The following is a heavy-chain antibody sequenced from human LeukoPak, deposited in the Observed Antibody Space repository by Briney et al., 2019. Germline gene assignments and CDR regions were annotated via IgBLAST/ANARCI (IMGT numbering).Heavy chain of an antibody. Sequence: SETLSLTCTVSGGSISSYYWSWLRQPPGKGLEWIGYIYYSGSTNYNPSLKSRVTISVDTSKNQFSLKLSSVTAADTAVYYCARLVYSSSWYPIYYYYGMDVWGQGTTVTVSS. D-gene: IGHD6-13*01. CDR2: IYYSGST. V-gene: IGHV4-59*01. J-gene: IGHJ6*02. CDR3: ARLVYSSSWYPIYYYYGMDV. CDR1: GGSISSYY.